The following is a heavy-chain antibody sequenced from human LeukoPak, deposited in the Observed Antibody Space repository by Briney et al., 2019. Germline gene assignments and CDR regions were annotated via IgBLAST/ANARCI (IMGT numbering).Heavy chain of an antibody. Sequence: PGGSLRLSCAASGFTFSSYAMHWVRQAPGKGLEWVAVISYDGNNKYYADSVKGRFTISRDNSKNTLYLQMNSLRAEDTAVYYCARGTYSSSWFLDYWGQGTLVTVSS. V-gene: IGHV3-30*04. J-gene: IGHJ4*02. D-gene: IGHD6-13*01. CDR3: ARGTYSSSWFLDY. CDR1: GFTFSSYA. CDR2: ISYDGNNK.